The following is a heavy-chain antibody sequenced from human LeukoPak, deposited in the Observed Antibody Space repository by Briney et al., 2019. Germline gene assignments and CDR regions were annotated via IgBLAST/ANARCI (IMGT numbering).Heavy chain of an antibody. V-gene: IGHV1-2*06. CDR2: INPNSGGT. J-gene: IGHJ4*02. D-gene: IGHD1-26*01. CDR1: GYTFTSYA. CDR3: ALSLGATGQFDY. Sequence: ASVKVSCKASGYTFTSYAMNWVRQAPGQGLEWMGRINPNSGGTNYAQKFQGRVTMTRDTSISTAYMELSRLRSDDTAVYYCALSLGATGQFDYWGQGTLVTVSS.